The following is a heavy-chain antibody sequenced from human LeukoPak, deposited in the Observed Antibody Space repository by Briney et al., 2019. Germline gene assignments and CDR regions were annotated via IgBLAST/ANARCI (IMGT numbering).Heavy chain of an antibody. Sequence: GGSLRLSCAASGSTFSGHLLHWVRQAPGKGLEWVGGTAYDGAEKYYADSVRGRFAISRDNSKSTVYLEMNSLRPEDAAVYYCAREGDWHFTFDYWGRGTLVTVSS. CDR2: TAYDGAEK. CDR3: AREGDWHFTFDY. CDR1: GSTFSGHL. V-gene: IGHV3-30*01. D-gene: IGHD3/OR15-3a*01. J-gene: IGHJ4*02.